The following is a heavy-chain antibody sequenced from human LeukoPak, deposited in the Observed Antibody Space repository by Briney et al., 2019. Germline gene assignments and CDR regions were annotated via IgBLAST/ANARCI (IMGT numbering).Heavy chain of an antibody. J-gene: IGHJ4*02. V-gene: IGHV4-59*08. D-gene: IGHD3-22*01. CDR3: ARRKYTSGQIDF. Sequence: SETLSLTCGVSGGSITQTNYWTWVRQPPGKGLECIGYFFYSGSTNYNPSLESRVTISVDASKNQFSLKLSSVTAADTAVYYCARRKYTSGQIDFWGQGTLVTVSS. CDR1: GGSITQTNY. CDR2: FFYSGST.